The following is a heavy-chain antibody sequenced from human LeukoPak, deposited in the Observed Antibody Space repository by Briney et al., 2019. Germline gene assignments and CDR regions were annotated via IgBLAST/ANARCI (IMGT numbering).Heavy chain of an antibody. J-gene: IGHJ5*01. CDR1: GFTFNNYA. D-gene: IGHD5-12*01. Sequence: GGSLRLSCAASGFTFNNYAMSWVRQAPGKGLEWVANIKQDGSEKYYVDSLKGRFTISRDNAKNSLSLQMSSLSAGDTAVYYCARIYSGYVSWFDSWGQGTLVTVSS. CDR2: IKQDGSEK. V-gene: IGHV3-7*01. CDR3: ARIYSGYVSWFDS.